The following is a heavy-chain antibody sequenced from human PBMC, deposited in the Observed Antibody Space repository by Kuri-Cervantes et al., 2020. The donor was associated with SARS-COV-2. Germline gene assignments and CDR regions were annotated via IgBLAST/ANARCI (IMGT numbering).Heavy chain of an antibody. CDR2: IKQDGSEK. D-gene: IGHD2-2*01. CDR1: GFTFSSDW. V-gene: IGHV3-7*01. J-gene: IGHJ5*02. CDR3: ARVIPAAILLTGSGSNWFDP. Sequence: LSLTCAASGFTFSSDWMSWVRQAPGKGLEWVANIKQDGSEKYYVDSVKGRFTISRDNAKNSLYLQMNSLRAEDTAVYYCARVIPAAILLTGSGSNWFDPWGQGTLVTVSS.